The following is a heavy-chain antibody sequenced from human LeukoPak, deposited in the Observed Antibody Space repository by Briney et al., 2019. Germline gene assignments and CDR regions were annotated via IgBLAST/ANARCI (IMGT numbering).Heavy chain of an antibody. CDR3: AKDAVLGSWRGPYYIDY. Sequence: PGGSLRLSCAASGFTFSSYAMSWVRQAPGKGLEWVSTISGSGGSTYYADSVKGRFTISRDNSKNTLYLQMNSLRAEDTAVYYCAKDAVLGSWRGPYYIDYWGQGTLVTVSS. CDR2: ISGSGGST. D-gene: IGHD3-10*01. V-gene: IGHV3-23*01. CDR1: GFTFSSYA. J-gene: IGHJ4*02.